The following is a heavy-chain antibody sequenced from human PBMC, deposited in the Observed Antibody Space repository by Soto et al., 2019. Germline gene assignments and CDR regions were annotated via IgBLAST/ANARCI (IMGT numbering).Heavy chain of an antibody. CDR3: ARDARGDSSVNNWFDP. Sequence: QVQLQESGPGLVKPSGTLSLTCAVSDYSMDSSNGWSWVRQAPGKGLEWIAEIYHTGSTKYNPSLMSRGTILVDKSRNQVSLNLSSVTEADTAVYYCARDARGDSSVNNWFDPWGQGILVTVSS. D-gene: IGHD3-10*01. J-gene: IGHJ5*01. V-gene: IGHV4-4*02. CDR1: DYSMDSSNG. CDR2: IYHTGST.